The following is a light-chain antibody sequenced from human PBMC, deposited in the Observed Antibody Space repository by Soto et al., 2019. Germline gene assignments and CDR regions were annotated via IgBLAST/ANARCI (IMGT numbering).Light chain of an antibody. V-gene: IGKV3-11*01. CDR1: QSVSSY. CDR3: HHPELT. CDR2: DAS. J-gene: IGKJ4*01. Sequence: EIVLTQSPATLSLSPGERATLSCRASQSVSSYLAWYQQKPGQAPRLLIYDASNRATGIPARFSGSGSGTDFTLTISSLEPEDFAVYYCHHPELTFGGGTKVEIK.